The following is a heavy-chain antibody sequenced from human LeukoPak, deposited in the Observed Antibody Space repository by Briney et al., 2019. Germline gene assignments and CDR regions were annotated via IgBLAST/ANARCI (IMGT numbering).Heavy chain of an antibody. CDR3: AKGAPGRGDYFDY. V-gene: IGHV3-9*01. CDR2: ISWNSGSI. CDR1: GFTFDDYA. J-gene: IGHJ4*02. Sequence: GRSLRLSCAASGFTFDDYAMHWVRQAPGKGLDWVSGISWNSGSIGYADPVKGPFTISRDNAKNPLYLQMNSLRAEETALFYCAKGAPGRGDYFDYWGRGTLVTVPS. D-gene: IGHD6-25*01.